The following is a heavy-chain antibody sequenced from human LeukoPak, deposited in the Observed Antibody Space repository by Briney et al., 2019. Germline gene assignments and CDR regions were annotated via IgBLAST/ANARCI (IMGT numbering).Heavy chain of an antibody. CDR1: GGSISSYY. CDR3: ARESALWFGELNYYYYYMDV. Sequence: SETLSLTCTVSGGSISSYYWSWIRQPPGKGLEWIGYIYYSGSTNYNPSLKSQVTISVDTSKNQFSLKLSSVTAADTAVYYCARESALWFGELNYYYYYMDVWGKGTTVTVSS. V-gene: IGHV4-59*01. D-gene: IGHD3-10*01. J-gene: IGHJ6*03. CDR2: IYYSGST.